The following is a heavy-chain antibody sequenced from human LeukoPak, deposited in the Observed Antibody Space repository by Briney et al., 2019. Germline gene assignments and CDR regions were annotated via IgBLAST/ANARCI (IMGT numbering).Heavy chain of an antibody. CDR1: EFTVSRNY. J-gene: IGHJ4*02. Sequence: TGGSLRLSCIASEFTVSRNYMLWVRQAPGKGLEWVSLIFSNGDTHYADSVKGRFTISRDTSKNTVSLQMNSLRVEDTAMYYCTRDQMNYWGQGTLVTVSS. V-gene: IGHV3-53*01. CDR2: IFSNGDT. D-gene: IGHD5-24*01. CDR3: TRDQMNY.